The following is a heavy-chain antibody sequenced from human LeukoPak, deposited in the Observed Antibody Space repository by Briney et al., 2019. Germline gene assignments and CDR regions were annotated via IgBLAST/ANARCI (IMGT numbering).Heavy chain of an antibody. Sequence: QTGGSLRLSCAASGFTFISYAVSWICQAPGKGLECVSTISGTGGSTNYADSVKGRFTISRDNSKNTLYLQMNSLRAEDTAIYYCAKGTQYYDILGYWGQGTLVTVSS. CDR1: GFTFISYA. CDR2: ISGTGGST. J-gene: IGHJ4*02. CDR3: AKGTQYYDILGY. D-gene: IGHD3-9*01. V-gene: IGHV3-23*01.